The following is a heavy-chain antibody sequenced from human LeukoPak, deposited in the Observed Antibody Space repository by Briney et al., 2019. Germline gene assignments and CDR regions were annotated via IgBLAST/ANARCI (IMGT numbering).Heavy chain of an antibody. J-gene: IGHJ4*02. V-gene: IGHV3-11*01. CDR3: ARQGSEIDY. Sequence: PGGSLRLSCAASGFTLSHYYMTWIRQVPGKGLEWLSCISSSGDTIYYADSVKGRFTVSRDNAKSSLYLHMNSLRAEDTAVYYCARQGSEIDYWGQGTLVTVPS. CDR1: GFTLSHYY. CDR2: ISSSGDTI.